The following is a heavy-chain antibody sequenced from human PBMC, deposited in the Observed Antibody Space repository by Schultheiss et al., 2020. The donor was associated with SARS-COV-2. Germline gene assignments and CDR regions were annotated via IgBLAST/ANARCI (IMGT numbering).Heavy chain of an antibody. J-gene: IGHJ3*02. V-gene: IGHV3-53*01. D-gene: IGHD2-2*01. CDR2: IYSGGST. Sequence: GGSLRLSCAASGFTVSSNYMSWVRQAPGKGLEWVSVIYSGGSTYYADSVKGRFTISRENAKNSLYLQMNSLRAEDTAVYYCARDEYQLPDDAFDIWGQGTMVTVSS. CDR1: GFTVSSNY. CDR3: ARDEYQLPDDAFDI.